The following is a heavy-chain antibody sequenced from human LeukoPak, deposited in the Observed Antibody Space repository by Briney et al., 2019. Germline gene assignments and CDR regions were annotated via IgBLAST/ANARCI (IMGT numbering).Heavy chain of an antibody. J-gene: IGHJ4*02. V-gene: IGHV4-39*01. Sequence: SETLSLTCAVYGGSFSGYYWGWIRQPPGKGLEYIGSIHYSGSTYYNLSLKSRVTISVDTSKNQFSLKLRSVTAADTAVYYCARHDRSGYDSRGLFDYWGQGTLVTVSS. CDR2: IHYSGST. CDR3: ARHDRSGYDSRGLFDY. CDR1: GGSFSGYY. D-gene: IGHD5-12*01.